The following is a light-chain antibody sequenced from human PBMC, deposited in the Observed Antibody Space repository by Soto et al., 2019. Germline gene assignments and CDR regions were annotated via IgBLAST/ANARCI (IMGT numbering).Light chain of an antibody. Sequence: QSVLTQPPSASGTPGQRVTISCSGSSSNIGNNYVFWYQKFPGTAPKLLIYRNNQRPSGVPDRFSGSKSGTSASLAISGLRSEDEADYYCAAWDDSLIASYVFGTGTKVTVL. V-gene: IGLV1-47*01. CDR3: AAWDDSLIASYV. CDR1: SSNIGNNY. J-gene: IGLJ1*01. CDR2: RNN.